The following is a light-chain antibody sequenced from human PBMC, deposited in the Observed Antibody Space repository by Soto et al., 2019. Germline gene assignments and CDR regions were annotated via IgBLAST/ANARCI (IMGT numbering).Light chain of an antibody. CDR1: QSISSY. V-gene: IGKV3-20*01. Sequence: EVVLTQSPDTLSLPPGERATLSCRASQSISSYLAWYQQKPGQAPRLLIYGASSRATGIPDRFSGGGSGTDFTLTISRLEPEDFAVYYCQQYGSSLWTFGQGTKVDIK. CDR2: GAS. J-gene: IGKJ1*01. CDR3: QQYGSSLWT.